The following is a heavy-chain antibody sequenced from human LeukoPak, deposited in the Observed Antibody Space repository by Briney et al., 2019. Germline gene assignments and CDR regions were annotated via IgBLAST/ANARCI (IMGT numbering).Heavy chain of an antibody. CDR3: ARQSGYYAFDF. J-gene: IGHJ4*02. CDR2: MNPSDFDI. Sequence: PGESLKISCEGSGYNFDSYLIAWVRQVPGKGLEWMGIMNPSDFDIRKSPSFQGQVIISVDQTISTAYLEWSSLKASDTAIYYCARQSGYYAFDFWGQGTLVTVSS. D-gene: IGHD3-22*01. CDR1: GYNFDSYL. V-gene: IGHV5-51*01.